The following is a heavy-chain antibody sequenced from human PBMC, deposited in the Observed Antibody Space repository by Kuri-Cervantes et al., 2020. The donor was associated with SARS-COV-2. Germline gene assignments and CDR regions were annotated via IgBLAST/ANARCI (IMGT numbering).Heavy chain of an antibody. V-gene: IGHV3-30*07. J-gene: IGHJ3*02. CDR2: ISYDGSDK. D-gene: IGHD2-15*01. CDR1: GFTFSNYA. Sequence: GESLKISCAASGFTFSNYAIHWVRQAPGKGLEWVALISYDGSDKNYADSVKGRFTIPRDNSKNTLYLQMNSLRDEDTAVYYCARDSGQGAFDIWGQGTMVTVSS. CDR3: ARDSGQGAFDI.